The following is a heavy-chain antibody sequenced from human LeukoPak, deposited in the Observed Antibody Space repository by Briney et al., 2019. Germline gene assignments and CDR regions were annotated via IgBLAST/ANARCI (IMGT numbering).Heavy chain of an antibody. CDR3: ARDLGRWELTGAVGY. J-gene: IGHJ4*02. CDR2: IYTSGST. CDR1: GSSISSGSYY. D-gene: IGHD1-26*01. V-gene: IGHV4-61*02. Sequence: SETLSLTCTVSGSSISSGSYYWSWIRQPAGTGLEWIGRIYTSGSTNYNPSLKSRVTISVDTSKNQFSLKLSSVTAADTAVYFCARDLGRWELTGAVGYWGQGTLVTVSS.